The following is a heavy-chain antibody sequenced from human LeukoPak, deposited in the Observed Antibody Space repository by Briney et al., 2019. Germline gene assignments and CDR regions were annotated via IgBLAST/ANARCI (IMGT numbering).Heavy chain of an antibody. CDR1: GLTFSSYS. CDR2: ISSSSSYI. D-gene: IGHD4-17*01. J-gene: IGHJ4*02. CDR3: ARGVTTVTTQDENFDY. V-gene: IGHV3-21*01. Sequence: GGSLRLSCAASGLTFSSYSMNWVRQAPGKGLEWVSSISSSSSYIYYADSVKGRFTISRDNAKNSLYLQMNSLRAEDTAVYYCARGVTTVTTQDENFDYWGQGTLVTVSS.